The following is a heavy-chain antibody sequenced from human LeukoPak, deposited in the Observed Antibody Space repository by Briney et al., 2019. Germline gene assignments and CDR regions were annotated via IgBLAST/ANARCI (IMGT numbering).Heavy chain of an antibody. D-gene: IGHD6-6*01. CDR1: GGSFSGYY. J-gene: IGHJ4*02. CDR3: ARGSSSSSPSTYYFDY. CDR2: INHSGST. V-gene: IGHV4-34*01. Sequence: SETLSLTCAVYGGSFSGYYWSWIRQPPGKGLEWIGEINHSGSTNYNPSLKSRVTISVDTSKNQFSLKLSSVTAADTAVYYCARGSSSSSPSTYYFDYWGQGTLVTVSS.